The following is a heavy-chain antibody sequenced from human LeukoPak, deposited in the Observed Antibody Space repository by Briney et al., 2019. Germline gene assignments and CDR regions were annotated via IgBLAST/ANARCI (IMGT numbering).Heavy chain of an antibody. CDR3: ARGPYYYDSSGYYYYYYYYMDV. D-gene: IGHD3-22*01. CDR2: INHSGST. CDR1: GGSFSGYY. Sequence: NPSETLSLTCAVYGGSFSGYYWSWIRQPPGKGLEWIGEINHSGSTNYNPSLKSRVTISVDTSKNQFSLKLSSVTAADTAAYYCARGPYYYDSSGYYYYYYYYMDVWGKGTTVTVSS. J-gene: IGHJ6*03. V-gene: IGHV4-34*01.